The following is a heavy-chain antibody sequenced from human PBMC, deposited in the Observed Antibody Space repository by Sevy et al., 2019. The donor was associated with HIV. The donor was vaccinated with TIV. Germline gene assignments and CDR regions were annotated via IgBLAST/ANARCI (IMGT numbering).Heavy chain of an antibody. CDR3: ARDPVLKVTTYYYYYMDV. V-gene: IGHV3-33*01. J-gene: IGHJ6*03. CDR2: IWYDGGNK. Sequence: GGSLRLSYAASGFTFSNYGMLWVRQAPGKGLEWVAVIWYDGGNKYYADSVKGRFTISRDNSKNTLYLQINSLRAEDTAVYYCARDPVLKVTTYYYYYMDVWGKGTTVTVSS. CDR1: GFTFSNYG. D-gene: IGHD4-4*01.